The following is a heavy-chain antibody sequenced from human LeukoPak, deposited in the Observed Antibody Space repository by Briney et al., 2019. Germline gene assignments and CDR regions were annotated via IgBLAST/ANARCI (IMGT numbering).Heavy chain of an antibody. D-gene: IGHD2-15*01. CDR2: IYPGDSDT. CDR3: ATRHGYCSGGSCPFDY. J-gene: IGHJ4*02. V-gene: IGHV5-51*01. CDR1: GCSFTSYW. Sequence: GESLKISCKGSGCSFTSYWIGWVRQMPGKGLEWMGIIYPGDSDTRYSPSFQGQVTISADKSISTAYLQWSSLKASDTATYYCATRHGYCSGGSCPFDYWGQGTLVTVSS.